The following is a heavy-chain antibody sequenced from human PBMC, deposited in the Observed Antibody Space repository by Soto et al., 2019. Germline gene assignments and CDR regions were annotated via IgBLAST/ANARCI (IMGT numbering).Heavy chain of an antibody. Sequence: PSETLSLTCAVSGGSITSSSYYCSWIRQPPGKGLEWIGYIYYSGSTNYNPSLKSRVTISVDTSKNQFSLKLSSVTAADTAVYYCAMSLWFGNTPNWFDPWGQGTLVTVSS. CDR1: GGSITSSSYY. CDR3: AMSLWFGNTPNWFDP. J-gene: IGHJ5*02. V-gene: IGHV4-61*05. D-gene: IGHD3-10*01. CDR2: IYYSGST.